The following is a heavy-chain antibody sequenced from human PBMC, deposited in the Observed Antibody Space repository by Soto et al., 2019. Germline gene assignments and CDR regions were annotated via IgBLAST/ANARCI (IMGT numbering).Heavy chain of an antibody. CDR1: GFTFSSYS. Sequence: GGSLRLSCAASGFTFSSYSMNWVRQAPGKGLEWVSSISSSSSYIYYADSVKGRFTISRDNAKNSLYLQMNSLRAEDTAVYYCARDGYDILTGYLPSDYYYGMDVWGQGTTVTVSS. CDR2: ISSSSSYI. D-gene: IGHD3-9*01. CDR3: ARDGYDILTGYLPSDYYYGMDV. J-gene: IGHJ6*02. V-gene: IGHV3-21*01.